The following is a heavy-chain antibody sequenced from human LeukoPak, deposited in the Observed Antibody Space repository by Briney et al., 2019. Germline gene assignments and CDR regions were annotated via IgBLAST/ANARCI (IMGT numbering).Heavy chain of an antibody. V-gene: IGHV3-23*01. CDR2: ISASGGIT. J-gene: IGHJ5*02. CDR1: GFIFSTYA. Sequence: GGSLRLSCAASGFIFSTYAMSWVRQAPGKGLEWVSSISASGGITYYADSVKGRFSISRDNSRNTLYLQMNSLRAEDTAVYYCAKGGVVPRLGWFDPWGQGTLVTVSS. CDR3: AKGGVVPRLGWFDP. D-gene: IGHD3-3*01.